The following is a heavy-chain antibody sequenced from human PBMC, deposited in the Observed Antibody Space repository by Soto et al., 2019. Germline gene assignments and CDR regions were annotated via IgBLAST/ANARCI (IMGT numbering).Heavy chain of an antibody. CDR2: ISAYNGNT. CDR1: GYTFTSYG. J-gene: IGHJ4*02. D-gene: IGHD3-3*01. Sequence: QVQLVPSGAEVKKPGASVTVSCKASGYTFTSYGISWVRQAPGQGLEWMGWISAYNGNTNYAQKLQGRGTITTDTSTSTAYKELRSLRSDDTAVYYFARALVGVVIPEDYWGQGTLVTVSS. V-gene: IGHV1-18*01. CDR3: ARALVGVVIPEDY.